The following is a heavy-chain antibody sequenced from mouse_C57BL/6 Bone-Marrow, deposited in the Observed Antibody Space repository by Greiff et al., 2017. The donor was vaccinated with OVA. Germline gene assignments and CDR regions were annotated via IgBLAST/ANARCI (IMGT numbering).Heavy chain of an antibody. V-gene: IGHV5-17*01. CDR3: ATTVYYFDY. D-gene: IGHD1-1*01. CDR1: GFTFSDYG. Sequence: EVKLQESGGGLVKPGGSLKLSCAASGFTFSDYGMHWVRQAPEKGLECVAYISSGSSTIYYADTVKGRFTISRDNAKNTLFLQMTSLRSEDTAMYYCATTVYYFDYWGQGTTLTVSS. CDR2: ISSGSSTI. J-gene: IGHJ2*01.